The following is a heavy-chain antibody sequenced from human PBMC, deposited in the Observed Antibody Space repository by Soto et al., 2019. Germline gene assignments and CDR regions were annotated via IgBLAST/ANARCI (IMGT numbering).Heavy chain of an antibody. Sequence: GASVKVSCKASGDTFTSYDINWVRQATGQGLEWMGWMNPNSGNTGYAQKFQGRVTMTRNTSISTAYMELSSLRSEDTAVYYCARGRRGSGYYYYYMDVWGKGTTVTVSS. V-gene: IGHV1-8*01. CDR2: MNPNSGNT. CDR3: ARGRRGSGYYYYYMDV. CDR1: GDTFTSYD. J-gene: IGHJ6*03. D-gene: IGHD3-10*01.